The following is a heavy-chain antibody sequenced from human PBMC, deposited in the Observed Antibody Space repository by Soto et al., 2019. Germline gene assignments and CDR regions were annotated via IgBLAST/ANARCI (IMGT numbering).Heavy chain of an antibody. V-gene: IGHV4-31*03. CDR2: IYYSGST. J-gene: IGHJ4*02. D-gene: IGHD3-9*01. CDR1: GGSISSGGYY. Sequence: SETLSLTCTVSGGSISSGGYYWSWIRQHPGKGLEWIGYIYYSGSTYYNPSLKSRVTISVDTSKNQFSLKLSSVTAADTAVYYCARVRGKKLRYFDWLPHYFDYWGQGTPVTVSS. CDR3: ARVRGKKLRYFDWLPHYFDY.